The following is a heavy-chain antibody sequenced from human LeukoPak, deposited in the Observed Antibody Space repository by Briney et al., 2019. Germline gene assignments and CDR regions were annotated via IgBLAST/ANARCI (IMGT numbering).Heavy chain of an antibody. J-gene: IGHJ2*01. D-gene: IGHD1-7*01. V-gene: IGHV4-30-4*08. Sequence: SWVRQPPGKGLEWIGYIYYSGSTYYNPSLKSRVTISVDTSKNQFSLKLSSVTAADTAVYYCARADELRWYFDLWGRGTLVTVSS. CDR3: ARADELRWYFDL. CDR2: IYYSGST.